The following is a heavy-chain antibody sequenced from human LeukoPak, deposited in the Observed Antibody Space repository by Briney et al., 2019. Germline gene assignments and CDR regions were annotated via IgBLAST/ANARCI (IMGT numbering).Heavy chain of an antibody. CDR2: IGTAGDT. CDR1: GFTFSSYD. J-gene: IGHJ6*02. D-gene: IGHD3-10*01. V-gene: IGHV3-13*01. CDR3: ARGGKTPYYYGSGSHYYYYYYGMDV. Sequence: GGSLRLSCAAPGFTFSSYDMHWVRQATGKGLEWVSAIGTAGDTYYPGSVKGRFTISRENAKNSLYLQMNSLRAGDTAVYYCARGGKTPYYYGSGSHYYYYYYGMDVWGQGTTVTVSS.